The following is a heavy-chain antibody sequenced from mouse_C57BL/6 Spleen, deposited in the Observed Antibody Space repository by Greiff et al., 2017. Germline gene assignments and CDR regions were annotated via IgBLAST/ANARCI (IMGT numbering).Heavy chain of an antibody. CDR2: ISYDGSN. V-gene: IGHV3-6*01. Sequence: EVKLQESGPGLVKPSQSLSLTCSVTGYSITSGYYWNWIRQFPGNKLEWMGYISYDGSNNYNPSLKNRISITRDTSKNQFFLKLNSVTTEDTATYYCAREDGSRMRCAYWGQGTLVTVSA. J-gene: IGHJ3*01. CDR3: AREDGSRMRCAY. CDR1: GYSITSGYY. D-gene: IGHD1-1*01.